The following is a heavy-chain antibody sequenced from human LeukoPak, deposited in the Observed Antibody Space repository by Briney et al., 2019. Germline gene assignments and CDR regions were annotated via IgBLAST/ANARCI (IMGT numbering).Heavy chain of an antibody. J-gene: IGHJ5*02. Sequence: SETLSLTCSVSGGSISRSYYYWGWIRQPPGKGLEWIGTIYYSGNTFYNPSLKSRVTISVDTSINHFSLTLTSLTAADTAVYFCSRHEHKALAGDTWGQGTLVTVSS. V-gene: IGHV4-39*01. CDR2: IYYSGNT. CDR3: SRHEHKALAGDT. CDR1: GGSISRSYYY. D-gene: IGHD6-19*01.